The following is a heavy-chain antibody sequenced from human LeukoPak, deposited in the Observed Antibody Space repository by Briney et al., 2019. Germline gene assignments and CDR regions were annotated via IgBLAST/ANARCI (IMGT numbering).Heavy chain of an antibody. CDR3: ARDKIWFGELSPYYFDY. CDR2: ISGSGGST. CDR1: GFTFSSYA. Sequence: GGSLRLSCAASGFTFSSYAMSWVRQAPGKGLEWVSAISGSGGSTYYADSVKGRFTISRDNSKNTLYLQMNSLRAEDTAVYYCARDKIWFGELSPYYFDYWGQGTLVTVSS. J-gene: IGHJ4*02. V-gene: IGHV3-23*01. D-gene: IGHD3-10*01.